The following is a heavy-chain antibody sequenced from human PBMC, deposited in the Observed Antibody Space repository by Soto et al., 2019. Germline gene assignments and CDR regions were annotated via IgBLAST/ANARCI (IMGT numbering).Heavy chain of an antibody. D-gene: IGHD2-8*01. V-gene: IGHV1-18*01. Sequence: QVQLVQSGAEVKKPGASVKVACKASGYTFPSYGISLVRQAPGQGLAWMGWSNPYNGNTNYAQKLQSIVTMTTDTSTSTAYMELRSLRSDDTAVYSCSSDWCVVDYWGQGTLVTVSS. J-gene: IGHJ4*02. CDR1: GYTFPSYG. CDR2: SNPYNGNT. CDR3: SSDWCVVDY.